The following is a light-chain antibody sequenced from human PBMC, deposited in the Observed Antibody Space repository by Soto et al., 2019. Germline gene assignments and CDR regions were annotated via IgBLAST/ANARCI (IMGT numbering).Light chain of an antibody. V-gene: IGLV2-14*01. CDR3: SSDTSTSTSSATVV. Sequence: QSALTQPASVSGSPGQSITISCTGTSRDVGAYIYVSWYQQHPGKAPKLLIYEVSNRPSGLSDRFSGSKSGNTTSLTISGLQAADEADYYCSSDTSTSTSSATVVFGGGTKLTVL. CDR1: SRDVGAYIY. CDR2: EVS. J-gene: IGLJ2*01.